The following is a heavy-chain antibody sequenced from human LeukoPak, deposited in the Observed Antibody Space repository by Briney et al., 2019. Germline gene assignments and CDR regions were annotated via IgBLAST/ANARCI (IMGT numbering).Heavy chain of an antibody. CDR2: ISSSSSYI. V-gene: IGHV3-21*01. CDR1: GFTFSSYS. D-gene: IGHD5-24*01. J-gene: IGHJ4*02. Sequence: GGSLRLSCAASGFTFSSYSMNWVRQAPGKGLEWVSSISSSSSYIYYADSVKGRFTISRDNAKNSLYLQMNSLRAEDTAVYYCARDPLELRLTPFDYWGQETLVTVSS. CDR3: ARDPLELRLTPFDY.